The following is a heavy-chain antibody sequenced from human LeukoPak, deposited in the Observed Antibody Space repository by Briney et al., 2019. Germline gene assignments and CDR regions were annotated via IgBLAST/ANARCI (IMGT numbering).Heavy chain of an antibody. CDR3: VRTAGIFWSGAYYFDS. CDR2: MNPNSGNI. V-gene: IGHV1-8*01. Sequence: GSSVKLSCKASGDSFTNYDINWVRQATGQGLEWMGWMNPNSGNIGYAQKFQGRLTMIRNTSINTSYMELRSLTSDDTAVYYCVRTAGIFWSGAYYFDSWGQGTLVTVSS. J-gene: IGHJ4*02. D-gene: IGHD3-3*01. CDR1: GDSFTNYD.